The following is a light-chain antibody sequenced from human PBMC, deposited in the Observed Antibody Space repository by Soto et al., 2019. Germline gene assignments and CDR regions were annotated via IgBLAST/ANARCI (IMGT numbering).Light chain of an antibody. Sequence: QSALTQPASVSGSPGQSITISCTGTSSDVGGYNSVSWYQQHPGKAPKLILYDVTDRPSGVSYRFSGSKSGNTASLTISGLQAADEADYFCSSFTSSMTNVFGSGTKLTVL. J-gene: IGLJ1*01. CDR1: SSDVGGYNS. CDR2: DVT. V-gene: IGLV2-14*01. CDR3: SSFTSSMTNV.